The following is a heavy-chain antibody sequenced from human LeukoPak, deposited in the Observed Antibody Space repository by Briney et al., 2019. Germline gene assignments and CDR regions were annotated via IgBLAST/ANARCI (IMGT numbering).Heavy chain of an antibody. CDR2: ITSSSSYI. Sequence: GGSLRLSCAASGFTFGSYNMNWVRQAPGKGLEWVSSITSSSSYIYYADSVKGRSTISRDNAKNSLYLQMDSPRVEDTAEYYCARDPYSGNYGAYYYYYMDVWGKGTTVTVSS. V-gene: IGHV3-21*06. D-gene: IGHD1-26*01. J-gene: IGHJ6*03. CDR1: GFTFGSYN. CDR3: ARDPYSGNYGAYYYYYMDV.